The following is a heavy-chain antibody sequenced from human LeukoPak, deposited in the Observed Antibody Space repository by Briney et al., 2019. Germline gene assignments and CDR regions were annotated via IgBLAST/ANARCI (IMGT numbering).Heavy chain of an antibody. D-gene: IGHD3-22*01. CDR2: IIPILGIA. J-gene: IGHJ3*02. CDR3: ARVSLPLYYYDSSGYAI. Sequence: ASVKVSRKASGGTFSSYAISWVRQAPGQGLEWMGRIIPILGIANYAQKFQGRVTITADKSTSTAYMELSSLRSEDTAVYYCARVSLPLYYYDSSGYAIWGQGTMVTVSS. CDR1: GGTFSSYA. V-gene: IGHV1-69*04.